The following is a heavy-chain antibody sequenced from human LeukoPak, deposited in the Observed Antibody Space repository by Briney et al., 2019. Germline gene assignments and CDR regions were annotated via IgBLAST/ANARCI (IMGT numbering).Heavy chain of an antibody. CDR3: AGLIDCSGGSCYTELPLDV. Sequence: GASVKVSCKASGYTFTGYYMHWVRQAPGQGLEWMGWINPNGGGTNYAQKFQGRVTMTRDTSISTAYMELSRLRSDDTAVYYCAGLIDCSGGSCYTELPLDVWGKGTTVTVSS. V-gene: IGHV1-2*02. CDR2: INPNGGGT. J-gene: IGHJ6*04. D-gene: IGHD2-15*01. CDR1: GYTFTGYY.